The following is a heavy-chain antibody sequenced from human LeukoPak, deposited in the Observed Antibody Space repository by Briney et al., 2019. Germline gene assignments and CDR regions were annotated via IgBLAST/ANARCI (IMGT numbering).Heavy chain of an antibody. J-gene: IGHJ4*02. CDR1: GYSFTSYW. D-gene: IGHD5-18*01. CDR2: IYPGDSDT. CDR3: ASTSYSYGRIYFDY. V-gene: IGHV5-51*01. Sequence: GESLKISCKGSGYSFTSYWIGWVRQMPGKGLEWMGIIYPGDSDTRHSPSFQGQVTISADKSISTAYLQWSSLKASDTAMYYCASTSYSYGRIYFDYWGQGTLSPSPQ.